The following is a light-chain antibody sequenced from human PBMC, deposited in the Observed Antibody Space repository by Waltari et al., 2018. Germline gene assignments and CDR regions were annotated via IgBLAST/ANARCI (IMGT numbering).Light chain of an antibody. CDR1: QSITSY. V-gene: IGKV1-39*01. Sequence: DIQMTHSPSSLSASVGDRVTITCRASQSITSYLNWYQQKPGKAPKLLIYAASSLLSGVPSRFSGSGSGTDFTLTISSLQPEDFATYYCQQSYSRPYTFGQGTKLDI. CDR3: QQSYSRPYT. J-gene: IGKJ2*01. CDR2: AAS.